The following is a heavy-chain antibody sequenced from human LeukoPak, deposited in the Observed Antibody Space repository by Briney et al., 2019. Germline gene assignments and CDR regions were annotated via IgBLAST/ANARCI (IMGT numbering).Heavy chain of an antibody. CDR2: ISSSGSTI. V-gene: IGHV3-48*03. J-gene: IGHJ4*02. D-gene: IGHD6-19*01. CDR3: ARGQDFQWLVLYYFDY. CDR1: GFTFSSYE. Sequence: SGGYLRRYSAASGFTFSSYEMNWLRQAPGLGLEWVSYISSSGSTIYYADSVKGRFTISRDNAKTSLYLQMNSLRAEDTAVYYCARGQDFQWLVLYYFDYWGQGTLVTVSS.